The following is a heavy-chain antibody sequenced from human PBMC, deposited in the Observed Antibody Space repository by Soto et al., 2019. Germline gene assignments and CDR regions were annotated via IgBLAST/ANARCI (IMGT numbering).Heavy chain of an antibody. CDR2: TIPIFGTA. CDR1: GGTFSSYA. Sequence: SVKVSCKASGGTFSSYAISWVRQAPGQGLEWMGGTIPIFGTANYAQKFQGRATITADESTSTAYMELSSLRSEDTAVYYCARNIAARRGNWFDPCGQGTLVTVSS. D-gene: IGHD6-6*01. J-gene: IGHJ5*02. V-gene: IGHV1-69*13. CDR3: ARNIAARRGNWFDP.